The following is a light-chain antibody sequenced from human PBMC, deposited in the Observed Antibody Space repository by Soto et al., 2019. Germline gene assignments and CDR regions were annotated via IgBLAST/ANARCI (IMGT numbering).Light chain of an antibody. CDR3: QDYGSSRT. CDR1: QSVSSSY. Sequence: EIVLTQSPGTLSLSPGERATLSCRASQSVSSSYLAWYQRKPGQAPRLLIYDASSGATGIPDRFSGSGSGTDFTLIISRLEPEDFAVYYCQDYGSSRTFGQGTKVEI. CDR2: DAS. J-gene: IGKJ1*01. V-gene: IGKV3-20*01.